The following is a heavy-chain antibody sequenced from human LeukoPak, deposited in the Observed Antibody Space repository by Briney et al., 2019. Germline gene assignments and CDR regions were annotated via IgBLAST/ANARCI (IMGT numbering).Heavy chain of an antibody. J-gene: IGHJ4*02. CDR2: IYYSGST. CDR3: AREVVAAAGTVDY. Sequence: SETLSLTCTVSGGSISSSSYYWGWIRQPPGKGLEWIGYIYYSGSTNYSPSLKSRVTISVDTSKNQFSLKLNSVTAADTAVYYCAREVVAAAGTVDYWGQGTLVTVSS. CDR1: GGSISSSSYY. V-gene: IGHV4-61*01. D-gene: IGHD6-13*01.